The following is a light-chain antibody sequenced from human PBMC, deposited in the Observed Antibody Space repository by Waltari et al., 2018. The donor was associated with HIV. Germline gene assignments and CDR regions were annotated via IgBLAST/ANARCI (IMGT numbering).Light chain of an antibody. Sequence: QSVLPHPPSASGTPGQNVTISCSRTTSNIGTNLVKWYQQFPGAAPKLLIYSNNQRPSGVPARCSGSKSGTSASLAISGLQSEDEADYFCAAWDDTLNGLFGGGTKLTVL. CDR2: SNN. V-gene: IGLV1-44*01. J-gene: IGLJ2*01. CDR3: AAWDDTLNGL. CDR1: TSNIGTNL.